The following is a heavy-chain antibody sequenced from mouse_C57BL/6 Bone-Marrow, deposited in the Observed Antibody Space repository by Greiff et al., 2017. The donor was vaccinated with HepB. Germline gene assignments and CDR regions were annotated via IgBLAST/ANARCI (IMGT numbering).Heavy chain of an antibody. J-gene: IGHJ2*01. CDR1: GYTFTSYW. CDR3: ASYYSYYFDY. V-gene: IGHV1-55*01. Sequence: QVQLQQPGAELVKPGASVKMFCKASGYTFTSYWITWVKQRPGQGLEWIGDIYPGSGSTNYSEKFKSKATLTVDTSSSTAYMQLSSLTSEDSAVYYCASYYSYYFDYWGQGTTLTVSS. D-gene: IGHD2-12*01. CDR2: IYPGSGST.